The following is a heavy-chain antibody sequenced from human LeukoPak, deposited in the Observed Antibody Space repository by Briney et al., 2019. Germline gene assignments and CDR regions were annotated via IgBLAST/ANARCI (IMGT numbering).Heavy chain of an antibody. J-gene: IGHJ5*02. Sequence: GGSLSLSCAASGFTFSSYWMSWVRQAPGKGLEWVANIKQDGSEKYYVDSVKGRFTISRDNAKNSLYLQMNSLRAEDTAVYYCARFGARGWFDPWGQGTLVTVSS. D-gene: IGHD1-26*01. CDR1: GFTFSSYW. V-gene: IGHV3-7*01. CDR2: IKQDGSEK. CDR3: ARFGARGWFDP.